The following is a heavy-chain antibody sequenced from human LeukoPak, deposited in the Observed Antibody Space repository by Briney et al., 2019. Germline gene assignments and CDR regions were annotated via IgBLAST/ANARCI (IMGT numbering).Heavy chain of an antibody. V-gene: IGHV3-21*04. CDR1: GFTFSNYC. CDR2: ISSTSEYV. CDR3: TKWSGFGDD. Sequence: GGSLRLSCAASGFTFSNYCMSWVRQAPGEGLEWVASISSTSEYVLHSDSLQGRFSISRDNSRNTLYLQMSSLRPEDTAVYYCTKWSGFGDDWGQGTLVTVSS. D-gene: IGHD3-10*01. J-gene: IGHJ4*02.